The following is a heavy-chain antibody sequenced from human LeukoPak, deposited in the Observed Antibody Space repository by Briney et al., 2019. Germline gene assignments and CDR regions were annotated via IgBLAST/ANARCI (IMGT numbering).Heavy chain of an antibody. Sequence: SETLSLTCTVSGGSISSSSYYWGWIRQPPGKGLEWIGSIYYSGSTYYNPSLKSRVTISVDTSKNQFSLKLSSVTAADTAVYYCARRRGIQLWLRSYFGYWGQGTLVTVSS. CDR1: GGSISSSSYY. CDR3: ARRRGIQLWLRSYFGY. V-gene: IGHV4-39*07. J-gene: IGHJ4*02. CDR2: IYYSGST. D-gene: IGHD5-18*01.